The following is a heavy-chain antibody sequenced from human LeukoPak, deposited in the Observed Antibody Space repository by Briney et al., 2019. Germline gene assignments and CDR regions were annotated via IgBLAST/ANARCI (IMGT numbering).Heavy chain of an antibody. CDR3: VRVRRITIFGVVIEGFADY. Sequence: SVKVSCKASGYTFTSYGISWVRQAPGQGLEWMGWISAYNGNTNYAQRLQGRVTMTTDTSTSTAYMELRSLRSDDTAVYYCVRVRRITIFGVVIEGFADYWGQGTLVTVSS. J-gene: IGHJ4*02. V-gene: IGHV1-18*01. CDR1: GYTFTSYG. CDR2: ISAYNGNT. D-gene: IGHD3-3*01.